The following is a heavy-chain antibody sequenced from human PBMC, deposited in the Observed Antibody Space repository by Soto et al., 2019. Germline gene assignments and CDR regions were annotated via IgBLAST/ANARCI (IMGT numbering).Heavy chain of an antibody. V-gene: IGHV3-23*01. CDR1: GFTFSSYA. D-gene: IGHD3-10*01. J-gene: IGHJ4*02. CDR3: AKARATYYYGSGPFDY. CDR2: ISGSGGST. Sequence: EVQLLESGGGLVQPGGSLRLSCAASGFTFSSYAMNWVRQAPGKGLEWVSAISGSGGSTYYADSVKGRFTISRDNSKNTLYLQMNRLRAEDTAVYYCAKARATYYYGSGPFDYWGQGTLVTVSS.